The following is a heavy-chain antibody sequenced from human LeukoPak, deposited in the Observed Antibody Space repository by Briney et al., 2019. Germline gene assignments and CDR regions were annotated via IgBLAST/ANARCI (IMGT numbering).Heavy chain of an antibody. Sequence: PSETLSLTCAVYGGSFGNYYWSWIRQPPGKGLEWIGDVNDSGSTNYNPSLKSRVTISVDTSKNQFSLKLSSVTAADTAVYYCARGYSYGPNDAFDIWGQGTMVTISS. J-gene: IGHJ3*02. CDR3: ARGYSYGPNDAFDI. CDR1: GGSFGNYY. V-gene: IGHV4-34*01. CDR2: VNDSGST. D-gene: IGHD5-18*01.